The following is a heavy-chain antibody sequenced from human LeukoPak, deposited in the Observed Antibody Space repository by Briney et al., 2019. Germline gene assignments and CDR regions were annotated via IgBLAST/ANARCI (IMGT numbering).Heavy chain of an antibody. CDR3: ARDLGSFGVITRALDY. Sequence: PGGSLRLSCAASGFTFSSYWMSWVREAPGEGREWVANIKQDGGEKYYVNSVKGRFTISRDNAKNSLYLQMNSLRAEDTAVYYCARDLGSFGVITRALDYWGQGTLVTVSS. CDR2: IKQDGGEK. D-gene: IGHD3-3*01. V-gene: IGHV3-7*01. J-gene: IGHJ4*02. CDR1: GFTFSSYW.